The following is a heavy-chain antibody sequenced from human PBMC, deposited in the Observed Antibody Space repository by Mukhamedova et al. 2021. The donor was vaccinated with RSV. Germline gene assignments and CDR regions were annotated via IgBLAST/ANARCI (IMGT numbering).Heavy chain of an antibody. CDR3: ARDPIDYYGSGSYGVAY. Sequence: SGYYWGWIRQPPGKGLEWIGSIYHSGSTYYNPSLKSRVTISVDTSKNQFSLKLSSVTAANTAVYCCARDPIDYYGSGSYGVAYWG. CDR1: SGYY. D-gene: IGHD3-10*01. CDR2: IYHSGST. V-gene: IGHV4-38-2*02. J-gene: IGHJ4*01.